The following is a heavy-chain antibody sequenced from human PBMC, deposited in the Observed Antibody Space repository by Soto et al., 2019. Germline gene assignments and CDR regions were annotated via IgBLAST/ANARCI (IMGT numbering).Heavy chain of an antibody. CDR1: GVTFSSHS. Sequence: VQLMQSVAEVKKPGSSVTVSCKASGVTFSSHSINWVRQAPGQGLEWMGGIITLFGTSNYAQNFQGRFTITADQSTSTAYMELNSLPSDDTAVYYCARELGYGDFSAALLDWGQGTLVTVSS. D-gene: IGHD2-21*02. V-gene: IGHV1-69*01. CDR3: ARELGYGDFSAALLD. CDR2: IITLFGTS. J-gene: IGHJ4*02.